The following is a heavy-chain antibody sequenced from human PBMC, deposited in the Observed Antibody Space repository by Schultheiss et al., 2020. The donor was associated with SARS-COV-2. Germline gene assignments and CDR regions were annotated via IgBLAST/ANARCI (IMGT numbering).Heavy chain of an antibody. D-gene: IGHD1-7*01. CDR2: ISGSGGST. Sequence: GGSLRLSCAASGFTFSSYSMNWVRQAPGKGLEWVSAISGSGGSTYYADSVKGRFTISRDNSKNTLYLQMNSLRAEDTAVYYCAREGDFSGTYGMDVWGQGTTVTVSS. J-gene: IGHJ6*02. CDR3: AREGDFSGTYGMDV. CDR1: GFTFSSYS. V-gene: IGHV3-23*01.